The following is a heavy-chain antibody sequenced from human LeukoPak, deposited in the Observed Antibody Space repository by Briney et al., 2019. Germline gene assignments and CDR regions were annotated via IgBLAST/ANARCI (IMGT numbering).Heavy chain of an antibody. D-gene: IGHD2-15*01. CDR3: ARLRRAANWFDP. J-gene: IGHJ5*02. V-gene: IGHV3-21*01. CDR1: GFTFSSYS. Sequence: GGSLRLSCAASGFTFSSYSMNWVRQAPGKGLEWVSSISSSSSYIYYADSVKGRFTISRDNAKNSLYLQMNSLRAEDTAVYYCARLRRAANWFDPWGQGTLVTVSS. CDR2: ISSSSSYI.